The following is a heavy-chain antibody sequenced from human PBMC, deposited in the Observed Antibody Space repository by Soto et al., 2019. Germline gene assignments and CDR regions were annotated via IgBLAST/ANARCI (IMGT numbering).Heavy chain of an antibody. Sequence: EVQLVESGGGLVQPGGSLRLSCAASGFSFSDSAMHWVRQASGNGLEWIARIRSKANSYLIAYDESVRDRFIISREDSKNTAYLQMNVLNTEDTAIYYCARGGEMGIKDYWGQGTTVTVS. J-gene: IGHJ4*02. CDR3: ARGGEMGIKDY. V-gene: IGHV3-73*02. CDR1: GFSFSDSA. D-gene: IGHD1-26*01. CDR2: IRSKANSYLI.